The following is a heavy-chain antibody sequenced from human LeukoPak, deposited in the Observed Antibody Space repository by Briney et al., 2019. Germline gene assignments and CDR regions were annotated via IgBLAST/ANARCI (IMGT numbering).Heavy chain of an antibody. CDR1: GFTFSSYA. CDR3: ATYDFWSGYGVGY. Sequence: GGSLRLSCAASGFTFSSYALSWVRQAPGKGLERVSAISDSGGSTYYADSVKGRFTISRDNSKNTLYLQMNSLRAEDTAVYYCATYDFWSGYGVGYWGQGTLVTVSS. V-gene: IGHV3-23*01. CDR2: ISDSGGST. D-gene: IGHD3-3*01. J-gene: IGHJ4*02.